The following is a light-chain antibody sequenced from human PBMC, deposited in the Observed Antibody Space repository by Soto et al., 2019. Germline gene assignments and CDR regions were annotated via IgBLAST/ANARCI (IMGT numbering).Light chain of an antibody. Sequence: DIQMTQSPSSLSASVGDRVTITCRASQSISSYLNWYQQKPGKAPKLLIYAASSLQSVVPSRFSGSGSGTDFTLTISSLQPEDFATYYGQQSYSTPDTFGQGTKLEIK. V-gene: IGKV1-39*01. CDR2: AAS. J-gene: IGKJ2*01. CDR3: QQSYSTPDT. CDR1: QSISSY.